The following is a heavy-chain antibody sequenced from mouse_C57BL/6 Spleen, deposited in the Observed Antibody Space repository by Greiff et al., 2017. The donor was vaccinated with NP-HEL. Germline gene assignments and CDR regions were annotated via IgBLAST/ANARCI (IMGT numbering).Heavy chain of an antibody. CDR1: GFNIKDYY. Sequence: EVQLQQSGAELVRPGASVKLSCTASGFNIKDYYMHWVKQRPEQGLEWIGRIDPEDGDTEYAPKFQGKATMTADTSSNTAYLQLSSLTSEDTAVYYGTTIYYGNYGYFDVWGTGTTVTVSS. D-gene: IGHD2-1*01. J-gene: IGHJ1*03. V-gene: IGHV14-1*01. CDR2: IDPEDGDT. CDR3: TTIYYGNYGYFDV.